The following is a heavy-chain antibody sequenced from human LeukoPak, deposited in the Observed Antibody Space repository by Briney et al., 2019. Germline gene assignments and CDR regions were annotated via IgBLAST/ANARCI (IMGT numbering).Heavy chain of an antibody. V-gene: IGHV3-33*01. J-gene: IGHJ4*02. Sequence: EGSLRLSCAASGFTFSSYGMHWVRQAPGKALEWVAVIWYDGTNKYYADSVKGRFTISRDNSDNMLYLQMNSLRGDDTGVYFCARAVGPFDYWGQGTLVTVSS. CDR1: GFTFSSYG. CDR2: IWYDGTNK. CDR3: ARAVGPFDY.